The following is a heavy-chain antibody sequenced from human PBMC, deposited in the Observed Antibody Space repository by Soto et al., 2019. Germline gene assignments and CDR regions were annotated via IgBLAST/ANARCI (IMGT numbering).Heavy chain of an antibody. CDR3: ARDGPGYCSSTSCYRPATGGWFDP. CDR1: GFTFSSYA. V-gene: IGHV3-30-3*01. CDR2: ISYDGSNK. J-gene: IGHJ5*02. D-gene: IGHD2-2*02. Sequence: GGSLRLSCAAPGFTFSSYAMHWVRQAPGKGLEWVAVISYDGSNKYYADSVKGRFTISRDNSKKTLYLQMNSLRAEDTAVYYCARDGPGYCSSTSCYRPATGGWFDPWGQGT.